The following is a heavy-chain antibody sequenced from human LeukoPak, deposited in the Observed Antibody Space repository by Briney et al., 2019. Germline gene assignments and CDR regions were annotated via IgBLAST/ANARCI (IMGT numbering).Heavy chain of an antibody. V-gene: IGHV1-2*02. J-gene: IGHJ4*02. D-gene: IGHD3-22*01. CDR3: ARGTYYDSSGYSGVRLFDY. CDR1: GYTFTGYY. Sequence: ASVKVSCKASGYTFTGYYMHWVRQAPGQGLEWMGWINPNSGGTNYAQNFQGRVTMTSDTSLNTAYMELSRLRSDDTALYYCARGTYYDSSGYSGVRLFDYWGQGTLVTVSS. CDR2: INPNSGGT.